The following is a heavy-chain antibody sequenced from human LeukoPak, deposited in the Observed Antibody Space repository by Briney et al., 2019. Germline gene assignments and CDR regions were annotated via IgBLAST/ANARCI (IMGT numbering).Heavy chain of an antibody. CDR3: ARSTSPIAYCGGDCYSGAFDI. CDR1: GYTFTDYH. D-gene: IGHD2-21*01. CDR2: INADSGGA. J-gene: IGHJ3*02. Sequence: GASVKVSCKASGYTFTDYHMHWVRQAPGQGLEWVGWINADSGGAKYAQEFQGRVTMTRDTSISTAYMELSRLRSDDTAVYYCARSTSPIAYCGGDCYSGAFDIWGQGTVVTVSS. V-gene: IGHV1-2*02.